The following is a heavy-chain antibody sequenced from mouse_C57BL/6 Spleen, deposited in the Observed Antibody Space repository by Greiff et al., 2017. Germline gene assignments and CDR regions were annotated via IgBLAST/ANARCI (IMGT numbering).Heavy chain of an antibody. V-gene: IGHV1-53*01. CDR2: INPSNGGT. D-gene: IGHD1-1*02. Sequence: QVQLQQSGTDLVKPGASVKLSCKASGYTFTSYWMPWVQQRPGQGLEWIGNINPSNGGTNYNEKFKSKATLTVDKSSSTAYMQLSSLTSEDSAVYYCARGSYGLAMDYWGQGTSGTVSS. CDR3: ARGSYGLAMDY. CDR1: GYTFTSYW. J-gene: IGHJ4*01.